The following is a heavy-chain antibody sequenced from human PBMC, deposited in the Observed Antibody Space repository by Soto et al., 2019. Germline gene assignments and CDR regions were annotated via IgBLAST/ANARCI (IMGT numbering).Heavy chain of an antibody. CDR3: ARRAETNGWNGFGADKYYFDF. J-gene: IGHJ4*02. CDR1: GYTFTSYD. Sequence: ASVKVSCKASGYTFTSYDIYWVRQATGQGLEWMGWMNPSTGNSGYAQKFQGRVTMTSDTSISTAHMERSSLRSEDTAVYYCARRAETNGWNGFGADKYYFDFWGQGTLVTVSS. CDR2: MNPSTGNS. D-gene: IGHD1-1*01. V-gene: IGHV1-8*01.